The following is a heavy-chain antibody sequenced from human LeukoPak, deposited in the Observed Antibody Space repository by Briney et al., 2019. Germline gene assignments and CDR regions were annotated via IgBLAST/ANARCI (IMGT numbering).Heavy chain of an antibody. D-gene: IGHD3-22*01. CDR2: IYTSGST. CDR1: GGSISSGSYY. CDR3: AREPHYYDSSGYYLLVYAFDI. J-gene: IGHJ3*02. Sequence: PSETLSLTCTVSGGSISSGSYYWSWIRQPAGKGLEWIGRIYTSGSTNYNPSFKSRVTISVDTSKNQFSLKLSSVTAADTAVYYCAREPHYYDSSGYYLLVYAFDIWGQGTMVTVSS. V-gene: IGHV4-61*02.